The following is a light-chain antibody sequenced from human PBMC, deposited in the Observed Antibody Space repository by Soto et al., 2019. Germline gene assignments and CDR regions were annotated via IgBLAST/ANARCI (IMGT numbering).Light chain of an antibody. J-gene: IGKJ3*01. CDR2: GAS. Sequence: EIVLTQSPGTLSLSTGERATLSCRASQSVSSSYLAWYQQKPGQAPSLLIYGASSRATGIPDRFSGSGSGTDFTLTISRLEPADFAVYYCQQYDSSPCTFGPGTKVDIK. CDR1: QSVSSSY. CDR3: QQYDSSPCT. V-gene: IGKV3-20*01.